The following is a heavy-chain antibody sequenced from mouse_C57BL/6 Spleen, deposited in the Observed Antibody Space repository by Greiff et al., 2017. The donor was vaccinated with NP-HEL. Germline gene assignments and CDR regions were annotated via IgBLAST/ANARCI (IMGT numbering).Heavy chain of an antibody. V-gene: IGHV5-9*01. D-gene: IGHD1-1*01. Sequence: EVQLVESGGGLVKPGGSLKLSCAASGFTFSSYTMSWVRQTPEKRLEWVATISGGGGNTYYPDSVKGRFTISRDNAKNTLYLQMSSLRSEDTALYYCARQANSFYAMDYWGQGTSVTVSS. CDR3: ARQANSFYAMDY. CDR2: ISGGGGNT. J-gene: IGHJ4*01. CDR1: GFTFSSYT.